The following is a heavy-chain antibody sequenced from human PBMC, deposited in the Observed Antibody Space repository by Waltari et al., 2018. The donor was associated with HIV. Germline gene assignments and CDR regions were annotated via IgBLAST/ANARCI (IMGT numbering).Heavy chain of an antibody. CDR1: GGSIIRGGYY. V-gene: IGHV4-31*03. Sequence: QVQLQESGPGLVKPSQTLSLPCPVSGGSIIRGGYYWSWIRQHPGKGLEWIGYIYYSGSTYYNPSLKSRVTISVDTSKNQFSLKLSSVTAADTAVYYCARDSIYHYFDYWGQGTLVTVSS. D-gene: IGHD3-16*02. CDR2: IYYSGST. J-gene: IGHJ4*02. CDR3: ARDSIYHYFDY.